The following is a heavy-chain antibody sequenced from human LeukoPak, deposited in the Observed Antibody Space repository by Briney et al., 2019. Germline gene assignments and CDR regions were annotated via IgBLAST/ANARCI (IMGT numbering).Heavy chain of an antibody. J-gene: IGHJ5*02. Sequence: SETLSLTCAVYGASFSERYWTWIRQPPGRGLEWIGEIDQSRSTKCNPSLKGRVTISLDTSKNQFSLDLTSVTAADTAIYYCAASSQLGSYNWFDPWGQGTPVTVSS. CDR3: AASSQLGSYNWFDP. CDR1: GASFSERY. CDR2: IDQSRST. V-gene: IGHV4-34*01. D-gene: IGHD1-1*01.